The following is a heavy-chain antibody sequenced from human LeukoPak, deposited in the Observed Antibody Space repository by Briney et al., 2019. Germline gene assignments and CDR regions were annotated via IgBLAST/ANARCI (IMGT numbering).Heavy chain of an antibody. V-gene: IGHV1-69*05. CDR1: GGTFSSYA. Sequence: GASVKVSCKASGGTFSSYAISWVRQAPGQGLEWMGGIIPFFGTANYAQKFQGRVTITTDESTSTAYMELSSLRSEDTAVYYCASLSGDYYDSSGYYYSSDYWGQGTLVTVSS. CDR3: ASLSGDYYDSSGYYYSSDY. D-gene: IGHD3-22*01. CDR2: IIPFFGTA. J-gene: IGHJ4*02.